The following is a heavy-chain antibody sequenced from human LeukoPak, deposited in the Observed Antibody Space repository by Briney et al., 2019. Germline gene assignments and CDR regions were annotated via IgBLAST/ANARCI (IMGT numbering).Heavy chain of an antibody. CDR1: GGTFSSYA. CDR3: ARFPPGYYDTSIDAFDI. J-gene: IGHJ3*02. Sequence: GSSVKVSCKASGGTFSSYAISWLRQAPGQGLEWMGRIIPILGIANYAQKFQGRVTITADKSTSTAYMELSSLRSEDTAVYYCARFPPGYYDTSIDAFDIWGQGTMVTVSS. CDR2: IIPILGIA. V-gene: IGHV1-69*04. D-gene: IGHD3-22*01.